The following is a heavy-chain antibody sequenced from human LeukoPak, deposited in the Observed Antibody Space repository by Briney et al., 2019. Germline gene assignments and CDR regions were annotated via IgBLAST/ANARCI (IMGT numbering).Heavy chain of an antibody. CDR3: AKEPGYSYGYFDY. V-gene: IGHV3-23*01. D-gene: IGHD5-18*01. CDR1: GFTFSSYA. CDR2: ISGSGGST. Sequence: GGSLRLSCAASGFTFSSYAMSWVRQAPGKGLEWVSTISGSGGSTYYADSVKGRFTISRDNSKNTLYLQMNNLRAEDTAVYYCAKEPGYSYGYFDYWARESWSPSPQ. J-gene: IGHJ4*02.